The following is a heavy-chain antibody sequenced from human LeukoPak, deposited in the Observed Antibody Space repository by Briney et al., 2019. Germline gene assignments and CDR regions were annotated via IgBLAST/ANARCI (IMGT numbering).Heavy chain of an antibody. D-gene: IGHD6-6*01. Sequence: SETLSLTCAVYGGSFSGYYWSWIRQPPGKGLEWIGEINHSGSTNYNPSLKSRVTISVDTSKNQFSLKLSSVTAADTAVYYCARVVDGSSSSFYMDVWGKGTTVTVSS. CDR2: INHSGST. J-gene: IGHJ6*03. V-gene: IGHV4-34*01. CDR1: GGSFSGYY. CDR3: ARVVDGSSSSFYMDV.